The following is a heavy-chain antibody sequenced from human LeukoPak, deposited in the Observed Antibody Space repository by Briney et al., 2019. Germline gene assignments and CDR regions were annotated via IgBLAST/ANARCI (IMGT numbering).Heavy chain of an antibody. J-gene: IGHJ4*02. CDR1: GFTFSDYY. V-gene: IGHV3-11*06. CDR2: ISSSGDHT. CDR3: ARNDYGDYGPDY. Sequence: PGGSLRLSCAASGFTFSDYYMSWIRQAPGKGLEWVSSISSSGDHTYYADSVKGRFTISRDNAKNSLYLQMNSLGAEDTAVYYCARNDYGDYGPDYWGQGTLVTVSS. D-gene: IGHD4-17*01.